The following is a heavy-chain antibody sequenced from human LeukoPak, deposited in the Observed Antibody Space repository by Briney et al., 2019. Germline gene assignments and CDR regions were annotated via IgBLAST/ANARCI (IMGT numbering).Heavy chain of an antibody. D-gene: IGHD2-2*01. CDR1: GFTFSSYG. Sequence: GRSLRLSCAASGFTFSSYGMHWVRQAPGKGLDGVGVIWYDGSNKYYADSVKGRFTISRDNSKNTLYLQMNSLRAEDTAVYYCARDLEVVPAAMDYYGMDVWGKGTTVTVSS. CDR2: IWYDGSNK. V-gene: IGHV3-33*01. CDR3: ARDLEVVPAAMDYYGMDV. J-gene: IGHJ6*04.